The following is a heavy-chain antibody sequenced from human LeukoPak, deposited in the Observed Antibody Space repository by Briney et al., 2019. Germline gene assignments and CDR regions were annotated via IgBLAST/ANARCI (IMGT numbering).Heavy chain of an antibody. CDR2: INPNSGGT. CDR1: GYTFTGYY. D-gene: IGHD4-17*01. CDR3: ARDRGDYGDYLEFDY. Sequence: ASVKVSCKASGYTFTGYYMHWVRQAPGQGLEWMGWINPNSGGTNYAQKFQGRVTMTRDTSISTAYMELSRLRSDDPAVYYCARDRGDYGDYLEFDYWGQGTLVTVSS. J-gene: IGHJ4*02. V-gene: IGHV1-2*02.